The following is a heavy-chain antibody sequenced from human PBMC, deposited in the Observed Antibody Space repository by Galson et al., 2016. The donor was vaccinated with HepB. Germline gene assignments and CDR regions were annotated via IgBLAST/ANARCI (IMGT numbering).Heavy chain of an antibody. D-gene: IGHD3-22*01. Sequence: ETLSLTCTVSGGSISSGGFYWGWIRQPPGKGLEWIARIYYSGNTYYNPSLKSRVTISVDTSKNQSSLKLSSVTAAATAVYYCARRSITTMHVWGQGTTVTVSS. V-gene: IGHV4-39*01. CDR1: GGSISSGGFY. CDR2: IYYSGNT. CDR3: ARRSITTMHV. J-gene: IGHJ6*02.